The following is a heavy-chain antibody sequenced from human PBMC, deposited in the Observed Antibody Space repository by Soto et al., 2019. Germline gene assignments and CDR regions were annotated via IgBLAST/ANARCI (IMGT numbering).Heavy chain of an antibody. CDR1: GFTFGFSS. CDR3: ARDGSGWSRDC. Sequence: GGSLRLSCAASGFTFGFSSMNWVRQAPGKGLEWVSSISSSDYIYYADSVKGRFTVSRDNAKNALYLQMNSLRAEDTAVYYCARDGSGWSRDCWGQGTLVTVYS. V-gene: IGHV3-21*01. J-gene: IGHJ4*02. CDR2: ISSSDYI. D-gene: IGHD6-19*01.